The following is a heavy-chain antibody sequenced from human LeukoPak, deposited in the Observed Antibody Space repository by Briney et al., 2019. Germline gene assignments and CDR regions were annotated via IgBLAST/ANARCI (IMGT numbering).Heavy chain of an antibody. D-gene: IGHD2-2*01. V-gene: IGHV3-11*01. Sequence: GGSLRLSCAASGFTFSDYYMSWIRQAPGKGLEWVSYISSSGSTIYYADSVKGRFTISRDNAKNSLYLQINSLGAEDTAVYYCARGGLPAAINDAFDIWGQGTMVTVSS. CDR2: ISSSGSTI. CDR1: GFTFSDYY. CDR3: ARGGLPAAINDAFDI. J-gene: IGHJ3*02.